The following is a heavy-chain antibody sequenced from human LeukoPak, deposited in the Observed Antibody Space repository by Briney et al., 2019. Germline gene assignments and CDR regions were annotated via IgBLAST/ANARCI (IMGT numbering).Heavy chain of an antibody. CDR3: AKPDDSSGYYYVFDY. D-gene: IGHD3-22*01. V-gene: IGHV3-23*01. CDR2: ISGSGGST. J-gene: IGHJ4*02. Sequence: PGGSLRLSCAASGFTFSSYAMSWVRQAPGKGLEWVSRISGSGGSTYYADSVKGRFTISRDNSKNTLYLQMNSLRAEDTAVYYCAKPDDSSGYYYVFDYWGQGTLVTVSS. CDR1: GFTFSSYA.